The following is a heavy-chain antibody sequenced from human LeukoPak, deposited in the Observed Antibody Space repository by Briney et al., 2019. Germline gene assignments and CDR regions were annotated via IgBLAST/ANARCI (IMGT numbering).Heavy chain of an antibody. CDR3: ARILDSAWGELGY. CDR1: GFTFSVSW. Sequence: GGSLRLSCAASGFTFSVSWMSWVRQAPGKGLEWVANIKYDGSEKYYVDSVKGRFTISRDNSKNTLYLQMNSLRAEDTAVYYCARILDSAWGELGYWGQGTLVTVSS. V-gene: IGHV3-7*01. D-gene: IGHD6-19*01. J-gene: IGHJ4*02. CDR2: IKYDGSEK.